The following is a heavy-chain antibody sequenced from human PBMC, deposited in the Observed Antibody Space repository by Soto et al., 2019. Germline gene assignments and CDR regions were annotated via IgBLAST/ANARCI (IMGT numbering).Heavy chain of an antibody. V-gene: IGHV3-30-3*01. CDR2: IVPDGRNQ. CDR1: GSPFD. J-gene: IGHJ3*01. CDR3: ARGPTHGAFDL. Sequence: QVQLVEFGGGVVQPGRSLRLSCVASGSPFDVHWVRQAPGKGPEWVAHIVPDGRNQYWADSVKGRFTGSRHNAKNTVYLQMNSLRTEDTAVYYCARGPTHGAFDLWGQGTMVTVSS.